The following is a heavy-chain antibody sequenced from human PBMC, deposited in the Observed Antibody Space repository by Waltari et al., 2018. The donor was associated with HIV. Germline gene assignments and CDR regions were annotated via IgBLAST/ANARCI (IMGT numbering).Heavy chain of an antibody. CDR2: INHSGST. D-gene: IGHD3-10*01. J-gene: IGHJ5*02. Sequence: QVQLQQWGAGLLKPSETLSLTCAVYGGSFSGYYWSWIRQPPGKGLEWIGEINHSGSTNSNPSLKSRVTISVDTSKNQFSLKLSSVTAADTAVYYCARDRYYGSGRPAGFDPWGQGTLVTVSS. CDR3: ARDRYYGSGRPAGFDP. V-gene: IGHV4-34*01. CDR1: GGSFSGYY.